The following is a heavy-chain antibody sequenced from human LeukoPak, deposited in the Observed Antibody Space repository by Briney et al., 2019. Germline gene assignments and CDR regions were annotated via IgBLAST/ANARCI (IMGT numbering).Heavy chain of an antibody. Sequence: GGSLRLSCAASGFTFSSYDMHWVRQVTGKGLEWVSVIGSAGDTYYPGSVKGRFTISRENAKNSLYLQMNSLRAGDTAVYYCARSENVGFGMDVWGQGTTVTVSS. V-gene: IGHV3-13*01. J-gene: IGHJ6*02. CDR3: ARSENVGFGMDV. CDR1: GFTFSSYD. CDR2: IGSAGDT. D-gene: IGHD1-26*01.